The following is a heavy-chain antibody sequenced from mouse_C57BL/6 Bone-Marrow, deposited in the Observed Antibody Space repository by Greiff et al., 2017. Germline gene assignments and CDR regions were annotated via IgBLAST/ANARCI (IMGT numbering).Heavy chain of an antibody. CDR1: GFTFSSYA. CDR3: ARDYYGSSYSIYAMDY. CDR2: ISDGGSYT. J-gene: IGHJ4*01. V-gene: IGHV5-4*03. D-gene: IGHD1-1*01. Sequence: DVKLVESGGGLVKPGGSLKLSCAASGFTFSSYAMSWVRQTPEKRLEWVATISDGGSYTYYPDNVKGRFTISRDNAKNNRYLQMSHLKSEDTAMYYCARDYYGSSYSIYAMDYWGQGTSVTVSS.